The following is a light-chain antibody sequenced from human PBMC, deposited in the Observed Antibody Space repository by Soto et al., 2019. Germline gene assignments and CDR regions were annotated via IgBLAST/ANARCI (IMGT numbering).Light chain of an antibody. CDR2: DAS. CDR1: QSISSN. CDR3: QQRSNWPMYT. V-gene: IGKV3-11*01. Sequence: EIVMTQSPATLSVSQGERATLSCRASQSISSNLAWYQQKLGQAPRLLIYDASNRATGIPARFSGSGSGTDFTLTISSLEPEDFAVYYCQQRSNWPMYTFGQGTKVDIK. J-gene: IGKJ2*01.